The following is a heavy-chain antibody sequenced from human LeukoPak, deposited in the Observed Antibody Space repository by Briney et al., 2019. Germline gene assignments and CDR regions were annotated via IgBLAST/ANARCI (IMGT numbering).Heavy chain of an antibody. CDR2: VNANFSA. V-gene: IGHV3-23*01. Sequence: GGSLRLSCAASGVTLSSYAMSWARQAPGKGLEWVSSVNANFSAYSADSVKGRFTISRDNSKNILYLQMNSLRVEDTAVYYCAKTDRDSSGGFFDYWGQGTLVTVSS. CDR1: GVTLSSYA. D-gene: IGHD6-25*01. J-gene: IGHJ4*02. CDR3: AKTDRDSSGGFFDY.